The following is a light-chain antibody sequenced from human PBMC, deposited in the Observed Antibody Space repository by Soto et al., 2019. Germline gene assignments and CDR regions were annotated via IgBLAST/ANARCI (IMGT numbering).Light chain of an antibody. J-gene: IGKJ4*01. V-gene: IGKV1-39*01. Sequence: GYRVPIACRASQSISRWLAWYQQKPGKAPKLLIYAASSLQGGVPSRFSGSGYGTQFTLTISGLQTEDFATYYCQQSYKILTFGGGTKVDIK. CDR3: QQSYKILT. CDR2: AAS. CDR1: QSISRW.